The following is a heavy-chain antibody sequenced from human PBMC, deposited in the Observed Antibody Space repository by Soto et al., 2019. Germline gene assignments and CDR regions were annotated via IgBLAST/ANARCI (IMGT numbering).Heavy chain of an antibody. CDR2: ISGSGGST. CDR1: GFTFSSYA. Sequence: GGSLRLSCAASGFTFSSYAMSWVRQAPGKGLEWVSAISGSGGSTYYADSVKGRFTISRDNSKNTLYLQMNSLRAEDTAVYYCAKHDYYDFWSPTKAGYYYYGMDVWGQGTTGTVSS. J-gene: IGHJ6*02. CDR3: AKHDYYDFWSPTKAGYYYYGMDV. D-gene: IGHD3-3*01. V-gene: IGHV3-23*01.